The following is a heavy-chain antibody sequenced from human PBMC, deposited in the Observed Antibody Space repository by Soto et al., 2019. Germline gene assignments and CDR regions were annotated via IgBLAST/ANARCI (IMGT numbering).Heavy chain of an antibody. D-gene: IGHD6-19*01. J-gene: IGHJ4*02. Sequence: QSGGSLRLSCAASGFSFVNYAMYWVRQAPGKGLEWVSGLSGSGTSTYYADSVKGRFTISRDNSRDTLFLQMNSLTADDTAVYYCAKATTNGGWFNPFDSWGQGALVTVSS. CDR1: GFSFVNYA. CDR2: LSGSGTST. CDR3: AKATTNGGWFNPFDS. V-gene: IGHV3-23*01.